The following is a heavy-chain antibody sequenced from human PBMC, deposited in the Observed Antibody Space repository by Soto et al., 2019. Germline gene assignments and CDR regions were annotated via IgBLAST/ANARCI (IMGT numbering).Heavy chain of an antibody. D-gene: IGHD6-13*01. Sequence: QVQLVESGGGVVQPGRSLRLSCAASGFTFSSYGMHWVRQAPGKGLEWVAVIWYDGSNKYYADSVKGRFTISRDNSKNTLYLQMNSLRAEDTAVYYCAIDPSGSSWTFDYWGLGTLVTVSS. CDR1: GFTFSSYG. CDR3: AIDPSGSSWTFDY. J-gene: IGHJ4*02. CDR2: IWYDGSNK. V-gene: IGHV3-33*01.